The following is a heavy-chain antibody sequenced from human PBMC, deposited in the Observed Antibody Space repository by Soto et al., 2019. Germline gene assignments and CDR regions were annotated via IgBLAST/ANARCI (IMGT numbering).Heavy chain of an antibody. CDR1: GFTFNTYS. CDR2: ISNTGAHI. V-gene: IGHV3-21*01. J-gene: IGHJ6*02. D-gene: IGHD6-6*01. CDR3: VRERQFVRDFYYGMDV. Sequence: PGGSLRLSCAASGFTFNTYSMTWVRQAPGQGLEWVSSISNTGAHIYYADSVRGRFTISRDNAKNSLYLQMNRLTAEDTAVYYCVRERQFVRDFYYGMDVWGRGTTVTVSS.